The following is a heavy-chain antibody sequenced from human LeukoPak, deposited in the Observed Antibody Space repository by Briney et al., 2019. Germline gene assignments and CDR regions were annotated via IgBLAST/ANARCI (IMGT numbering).Heavy chain of an antibody. CDR1: GFTFSSYS. V-gene: IGHV3-9*01. Sequence: GGSLRLSCAASGFTFSSYSMNWVRQAPGKGLEWVSGISWNSGSIGYADSVKGRFTISRDNAKNSLYLQMNSLRAEDTALYYCAKAGYSSGWYGGLQFDYWGQGTLVTVSS. D-gene: IGHD6-19*01. J-gene: IGHJ4*02. CDR2: ISWNSGSI. CDR3: AKAGYSSGWYGGLQFDY.